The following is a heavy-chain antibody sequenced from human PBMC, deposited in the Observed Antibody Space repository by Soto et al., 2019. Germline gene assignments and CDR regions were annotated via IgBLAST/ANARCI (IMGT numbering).Heavy chain of an antibody. CDR3: AKVYGDYYHAFAL. CDR1: GFTFSRYA. D-gene: IGHD4-17*01. CDR2: IISSGDTT. J-gene: IGHJ3*01. Sequence: EEQLLESGGGLEQPGGSLRLSCAASGFTFSRYAMSWVRQAPGKGLEWVSTIISSGDTTYYADSARGRFTISRDNSKNTLYLQMNSLRAEDTAVYYCAKVYGDYYHAFALWGKGTMVTVSS. V-gene: IGHV3-23*01.